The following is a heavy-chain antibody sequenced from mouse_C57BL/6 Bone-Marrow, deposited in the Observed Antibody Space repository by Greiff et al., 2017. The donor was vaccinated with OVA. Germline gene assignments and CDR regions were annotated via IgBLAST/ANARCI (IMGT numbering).Heavy chain of an antibody. CDR3: TILITTVVARYFDV. CDR2: IRLKSDNYAT. D-gene: IGHD1-1*01. Sequence: EVKLVESGGGLVQPGGSMKLSCVASGFTFSNYWMNWVRQSPEKGLEWVAQIRLKSDNYATHYAESVKGRFTISRDDSKSSVYLQMNNLRAEDTGIYYCTILITTVVARYFDVWGTGTTVTVSS. CDR1: GFTFSNYW. J-gene: IGHJ1*03. V-gene: IGHV6-3*01.